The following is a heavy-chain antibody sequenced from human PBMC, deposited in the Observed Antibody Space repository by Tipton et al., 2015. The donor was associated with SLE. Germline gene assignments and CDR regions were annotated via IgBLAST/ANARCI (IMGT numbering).Heavy chain of an antibody. V-gene: IGHV4-38-2*02. Sequence: TLSLTCSVSSYSIYNGFYWGWIRQSPGKGLEWIGSIYRSGTAYYNPSLKSRVTMSVDTSKNQFSLKLGSVTAADTAVYFCAREDVIVKNYMDVWGKGTTVSVSS. D-gene: IGHD2/OR15-2a*01. CDR2: IYRSGTA. J-gene: IGHJ6*03. CDR1: SYSIYNGFY. CDR3: AREDVIVKNYMDV.